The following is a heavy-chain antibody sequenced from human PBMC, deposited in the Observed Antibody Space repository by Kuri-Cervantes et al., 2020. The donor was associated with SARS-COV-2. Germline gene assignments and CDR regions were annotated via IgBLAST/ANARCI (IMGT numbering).Heavy chain of an antibody. CDR1: GFTFSSYA. CDR2: ISGSGGST. CDR3: TTLIDY. J-gene: IGHJ4*02. Sequence: GESLKISCAASGFTFSSYAMSWVRQAPGKELEWVSAISGSGGSTYYADSVKGRFTISRDNSKNTLYLQMNSLRAEDTAVYYCTTLIDYWGQGALVTVSS. V-gene: IGHV3-23*01.